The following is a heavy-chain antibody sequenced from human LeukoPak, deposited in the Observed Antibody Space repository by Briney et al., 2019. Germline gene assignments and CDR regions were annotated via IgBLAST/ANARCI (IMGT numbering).Heavy chain of an antibody. CDR3: ARLRNTALIKVSTSLHFDS. J-gene: IGHJ4*02. D-gene: IGHD5-18*01. CDR1: GVPLSSGSYY. CDR2: IYYSGST. V-gene: IGHV4-39*01. Sequence: PSETLSLTCTVSGVPLSSGSYYWGWIRQPPGKGLEWIGSIYYSGSTYYNPSLESRVAISVDTSKNQFSLRLSSVTAADTAVYYCARLRNTALIKVSTSLHFDSCGQGTLVTVS.